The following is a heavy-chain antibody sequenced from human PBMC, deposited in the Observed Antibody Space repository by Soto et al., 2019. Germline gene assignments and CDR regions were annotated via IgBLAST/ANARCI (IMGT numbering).Heavy chain of an antibody. V-gene: IGHV4-61*01. J-gene: IGHJ6*02. D-gene: IGHD3-9*01. CDR2: IYYSGST. CDR1: GGSVSSGSYY. Sequence: SETLSLTCTVSGGSVSSGSYYWSWIRQPPGKGLEWIGYIYYSGSTNYNPSLKSRVTISADTSKNQFSLKLSSVTAADTAVYYCGSLRHSRGLRYFDWLPYDYYGMDVWSQGTTVTVSS. CDR3: GSLRHSRGLRYFDWLPYDYYGMDV.